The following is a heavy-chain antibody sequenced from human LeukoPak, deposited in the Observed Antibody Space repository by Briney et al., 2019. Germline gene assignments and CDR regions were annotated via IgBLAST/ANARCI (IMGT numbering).Heavy chain of an antibody. D-gene: IGHD2-2*01. J-gene: IGHJ6*02. CDR3: AKDIVVVPAAPVGMDV. CDR2: ISYDGSNK. Sequence: PGGSLRLSCAASGFTLSSYGMHWVRQAPGKGLEWVAVISYDGSNKYYADSVKGRFTISRDNSKNTLYLQMNSLRTEDTVLYYCAKDIVVVPAAPVGMDVWGQGTTVTVSS. CDR1: GFTLSSYG. V-gene: IGHV3-30*18.